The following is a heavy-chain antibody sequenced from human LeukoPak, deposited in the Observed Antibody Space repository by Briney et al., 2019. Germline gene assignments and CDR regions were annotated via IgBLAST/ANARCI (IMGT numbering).Heavy chain of an antibody. V-gene: IGHV3-66*01. CDR2: IYSGGST. Sequence: GGSLRLSCAASGFTVSSNYMSWVRQAPGEGLEWVSVIYSGGSTYYADSVKGRFTISRDNSKNTLYLQMNSLRAEDTAVYYCARVGMRVVPPYGMDVWGQGTTVTVSS. J-gene: IGHJ6*02. CDR1: GFTVSSNY. CDR3: ARVGMRVVPPYGMDV. D-gene: IGHD2-2*01.